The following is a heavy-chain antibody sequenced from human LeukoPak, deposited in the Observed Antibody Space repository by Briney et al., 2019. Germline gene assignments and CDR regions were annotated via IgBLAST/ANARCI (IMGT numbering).Heavy chain of an antibody. Sequence: GGSLRLSCAASGFTFGSYAMSWVRQAPGKGLEWVSAISGSGGSTYYADSVKGRFTISRDNSKNTLYLQMTSLRAEDTAVYYCAKGGAQYSSSWYGALKLDYWGQGTLVTVSS. CDR2: ISGSGGST. CDR3: AKGGAQYSSSWYGALKLDY. J-gene: IGHJ4*02. V-gene: IGHV3-23*01. D-gene: IGHD6-13*01. CDR1: GFTFGSYA.